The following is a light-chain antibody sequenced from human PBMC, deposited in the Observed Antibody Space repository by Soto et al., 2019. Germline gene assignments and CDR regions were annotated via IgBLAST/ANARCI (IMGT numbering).Light chain of an antibody. J-gene: IGKJ4*01. CDR1: QSVSSSY. CDR3: QQYGSSPLT. V-gene: IGKV3-20*01. CDR2: GAS. Sequence: EIVLTQSPGTLSLSPGERATFSCRASQSVSSSYLAWYQQKPGQAPSLLIYGASSRATGIPDRFSGSGSGTDFTLTISRLEPEDFAVYYCQQYGSSPLTFGGGTKVEIK.